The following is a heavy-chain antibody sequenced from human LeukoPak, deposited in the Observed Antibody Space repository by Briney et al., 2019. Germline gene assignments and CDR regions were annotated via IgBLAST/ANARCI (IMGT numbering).Heavy chain of an antibody. D-gene: IGHD2/OR15-2a*01. CDR1: GFTFSSYW. CDR3: VSFYETY. Sequence: GGSLRLSCAASGFTFSSYWMSWVRQVPGKGLVWVSHINSDGSWTSYADSVKGRFTISKDNAKNTVYLQMNSLRAEDTAVYYCVSFYETYWGRGTLVTVSS. CDR2: INSDGSWT. V-gene: IGHV3-74*01. J-gene: IGHJ4*02.